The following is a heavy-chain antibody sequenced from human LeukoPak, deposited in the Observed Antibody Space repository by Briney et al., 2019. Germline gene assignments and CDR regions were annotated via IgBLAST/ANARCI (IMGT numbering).Heavy chain of an antibody. V-gene: IGHV4-38-2*02. CDR3: ARTPSYSTANDY. CDR1: GYSISSGYY. J-gene: IGHJ4*02. D-gene: IGHD1-26*01. Sequence: SETLSLTCTVSGYSISSGYYWGWIRQPPGKGLEWIGSIYHSGSTYYNPSLKSRVTISVDTSKNQFSLKLSSVTAADTAVYYCARTPSYSTANDYWGQGTLVTVSS. CDR2: IYHSGST.